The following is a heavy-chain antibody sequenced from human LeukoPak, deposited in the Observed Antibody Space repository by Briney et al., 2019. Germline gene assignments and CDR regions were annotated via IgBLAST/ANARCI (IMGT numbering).Heavy chain of an antibody. J-gene: IGHJ4*02. V-gene: IGHV4-38-2*01. CDR1: GGSFSGFY. CDR2: IYHSGNT. D-gene: IGHD1-26*01. Sequence: PSETLSLTCAVYGGSFSGFYWGWIRQPPGKGLEWVGIIYHSGNTYYNPSLKSRVTMSLDTSKNQFSLKLTSVTAADTAVYYCARAVGATTYWGFDYWGRGTLVTVSS. CDR3: ARAVGATTYWGFDY.